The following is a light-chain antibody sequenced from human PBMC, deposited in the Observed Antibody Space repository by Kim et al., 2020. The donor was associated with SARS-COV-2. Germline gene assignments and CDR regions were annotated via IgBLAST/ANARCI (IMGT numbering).Light chain of an antibody. J-gene: IGLJ3*02. Sequence: PVQSIPIPSTSTSSDVGGYNLGSWYQQHPGKAPMLMIYDVSKRPSGVSNRFSGSKSGNTASLTISGLQAEDEADYYCSSYTSSSTVFGGGTKLTVL. CDR3: SSYTSSSTV. V-gene: IGLV2-14*04. CDR2: DVS. CDR1: SSDVGGYNL.